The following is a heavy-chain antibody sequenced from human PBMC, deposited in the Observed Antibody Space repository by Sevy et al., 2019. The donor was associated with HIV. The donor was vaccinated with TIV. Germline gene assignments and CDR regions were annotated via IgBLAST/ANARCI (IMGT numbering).Heavy chain of an antibody. Sequence: ASVKVSCKASGYTFTSYGISWVRQAPGQGLEWMGWISAYNGNTNYAQKLQGRVTMTTDTSTSTAYVELRSLRSDDTAIYYCARDLGGYGGNSIDYWGQGTLVIVSS. D-gene: IGHD2-21*02. J-gene: IGHJ4*02. CDR3: ARDLGGYGGNSIDY. CDR2: ISAYNGNT. V-gene: IGHV1-18*01. CDR1: GYTFTSYG.